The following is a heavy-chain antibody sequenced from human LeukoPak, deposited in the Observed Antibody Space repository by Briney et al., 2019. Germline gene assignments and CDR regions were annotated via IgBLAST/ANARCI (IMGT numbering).Heavy chain of an antibody. CDR2: ISSSGSTI. CDR1: GFTFSDYY. D-gene: IGHD1-26*01. V-gene: IGHV3-11*04. J-gene: IGHJ4*02. CDR3: ARGEWELLFFLDY. Sequence: PGGSLRLSCAASGFTFSDYYMSWVRQAPGKGLEWVSYISSSGSTIYYADSVKGRFTISRDNAKNSLYLQMNSLRAEDTAVYYCARGEWELLFFLDYWGQGTLVTVSS.